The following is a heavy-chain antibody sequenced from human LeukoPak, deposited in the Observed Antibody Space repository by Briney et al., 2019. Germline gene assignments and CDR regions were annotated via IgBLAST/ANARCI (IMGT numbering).Heavy chain of an antibody. CDR2: IRSKANSYAT. V-gene: IGHV3-73*01. CDR3: TDYGS. CDR1: GFTFGGSA. Sequence: GGSLRLSCAAFGFTFGGSAMHGARQASGKGLEWVGRIRSKANSYATAYAASVKGRFTISRDDSTNRGYVQMNCLKTDHTAVYYCTDYGSWGQGTLVTVSS. J-gene: IGHJ5*02. D-gene: IGHD3-10*01.